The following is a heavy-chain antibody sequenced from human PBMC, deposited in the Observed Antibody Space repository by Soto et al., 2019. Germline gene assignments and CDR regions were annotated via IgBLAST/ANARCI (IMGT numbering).Heavy chain of an antibody. CDR3: ARDHGTRPFARYFDR. CDR1: GYTFTGYY. CDR2: INPNSGGT. Sequence: QVQLVQSGAEVKKPGASVKVSCKASGYTFTGYYMHWVRQAPGQGLEWMGWINPNSGGTNYAQKFQGMVTMTRDTSISTAYMELSRLRSDDTAVYYCARDHGTRPFARYFDRWGRGTLVTVS. J-gene: IGHJ2*01. V-gene: IGHV1-2*02.